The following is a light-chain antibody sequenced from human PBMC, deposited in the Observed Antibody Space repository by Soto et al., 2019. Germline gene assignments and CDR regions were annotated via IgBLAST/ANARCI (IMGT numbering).Light chain of an antibody. CDR3: QVWDDNSDHHV. CDR2: DDS. CDR1: NTGGKS. J-gene: IGLJ1*01. Sequence: LTQTSSVSVAPGQTARISCGGNNTGGKSVHWYQQKPGQAPVVVVYDDSDRPSGIPERFSGSNSGNTATLTISRVEAGDEADYHCQVWDDNSDHHVFGTGTKVTVL. V-gene: IGLV3-21*02.